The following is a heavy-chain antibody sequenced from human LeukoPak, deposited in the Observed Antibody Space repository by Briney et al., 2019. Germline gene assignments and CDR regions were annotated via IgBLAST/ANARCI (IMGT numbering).Heavy chain of an antibody. Sequence: GESLKISCQGSGYSFTTYWIAWVRQMPGKGVEYMGVIYPGDSHTIYSPSFQGQVTISAVKSISTAYLQWSSLKASDTAMYYCARHSTFSGNDFYSYIDYWGQGTLVSVSS. J-gene: IGHJ4*02. CDR2: IYPGDSHT. V-gene: IGHV5-51*01. D-gene: IGHD5-12*01. CDR1: GYSFTTYW. CDR3: ARHSTFSGNDFYSYIDY.